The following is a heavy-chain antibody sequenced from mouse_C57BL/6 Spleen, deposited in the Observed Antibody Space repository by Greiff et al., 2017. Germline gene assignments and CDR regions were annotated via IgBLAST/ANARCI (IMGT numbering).Heavy chain of an antibody. D-gene: IGHD1-1*01. J-gene: IGHJ4*01. Sequence: QVQLQQSGAELVKPGASVKLSCKASGYTFTSYWMHWVKQRPGRGLEWIGRIDPNSGGTKYNEKFKSKATLTVDKPSSTAYMQRSSLTSEDSAVYDCAREGGVVAKDYYAMDYWGQGTSVTVSS. CDR2: IDPNSGGT. CDR3: AREGGVVAKDYYAMDY. V-gene: IGHV1-72*01. CDR1: GYTFTSYW.